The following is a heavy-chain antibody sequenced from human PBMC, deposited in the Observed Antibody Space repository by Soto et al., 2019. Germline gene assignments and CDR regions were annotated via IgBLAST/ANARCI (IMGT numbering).Heavy chain of an antibody. CDR2: SHHSGNT. Sequence: QVQLQESGPGLVKPSGTLSLTCAVSGDSISSTQWWTWVRQSPGKGLGWIAESHHSGNTNYNPSLGGRVSMSLDKSKNEFSLRLTSVTAADTAVYYCASDADFGPEISKIWASDIWSQGTLVTVSS. CDR1: GDSISSTQW. CDR3: ASDADFGPEISKIWASDI. D-gene: IGHD3-16*01. V-gene: IGHV4-4*02. J-gene: IGHJ3*02.